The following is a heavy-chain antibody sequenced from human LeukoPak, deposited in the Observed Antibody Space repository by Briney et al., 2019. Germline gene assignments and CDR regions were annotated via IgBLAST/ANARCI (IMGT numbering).Heavy chain of an antibody. CDR3: ARNPVLLWFGESIYYFDY. D-gene: IGHD3-10*01. V-gene: IGHV3-11*04. CDR1: GFTFSDYC. Sequence: GSLELSCAASGFTFSDYCMSWISQAPGKGLEWVSYISSSGSTIYYADSVKGRFTISRDNAKNSLYLQMNSLRAEDTAVYYCARNPVLLWFGESIYYFDYWGQGTLVTVSS. CDR2: ISSSGSTI. J-gene: IGHJ4*02.